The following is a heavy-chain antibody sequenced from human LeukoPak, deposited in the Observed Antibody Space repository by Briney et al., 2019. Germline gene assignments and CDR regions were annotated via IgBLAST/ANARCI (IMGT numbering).Heavy chain of an antibody. CDR3: ARDDTSYSSSWYVLDY. D-gene: IGHD6-13*01. CDR2: IYYSGST. J-gene: IGHJ4*02. CDR1: GGSISSYY. V-gene: IGHV4-59*01. Sequence: SETLSLTCTVSGGSISSYYWSWVRQPPGKGLEWIGYIYYSGSTNYHPSLKSPVTISVDTSKNQFSLKLSSVTAADTAVYYCARDDTSYSSSWYVLDYWGQGTLVTVSS.